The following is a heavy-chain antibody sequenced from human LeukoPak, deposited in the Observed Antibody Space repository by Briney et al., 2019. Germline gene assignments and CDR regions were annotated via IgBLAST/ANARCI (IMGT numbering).Heavy chain of an antibody. Sequence: PGGSLRLSCAASGFTFSAYWMHWVRQAPGKGLVWVSRISTDGNSISYADSVKGRFTISRDNAKNTLYLQMNSLRVQDAAVYYCAGAPQWVAYAYDILGQGTMVTVPS. D-gene: IGHD2-15*01. CDR2: ISTDGNSI. V-gene: IGHV3-74*01. CDR3: AGAPQWVAYAYDI. J-gene: IGHJ3*02. CDR1: GFTFSAYW.